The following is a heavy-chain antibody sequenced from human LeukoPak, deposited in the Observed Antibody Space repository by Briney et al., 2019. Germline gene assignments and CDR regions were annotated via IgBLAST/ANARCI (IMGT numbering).Heavy chain of an antibody. J-gene: IGHJ2*01. CDR3: AKVPDGYPNWYFDL. Sequence: PGGSLRLSCAASGFTFDDYAMHWVRQAPGKGLEWVSGISWNSGSIGYADSVKGRFTISRDNGKNSLYLQMDRLRAEDTALYYCAKVPDGYPNWYFDLWGRGTLVTVSS. CDR2: ISWNSGSI. CDR1: GFTFDDYA. D-gene: IGHD5-24*01. V-gene: IGHV3-9*01.